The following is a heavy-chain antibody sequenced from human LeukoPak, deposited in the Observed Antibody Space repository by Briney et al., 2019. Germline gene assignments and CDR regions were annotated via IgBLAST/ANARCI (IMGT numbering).Heavy chain of an antibody. V-gene: IGHV3-30*18. CDR3: AKEGTPQVSTWYDL. J-gene: IGHJ5*02. D-gene: IGHD3-10*01. CDR1: GVTLSPYG. Sequence: TGGSLRLSCAASGVTLSPYGMHWVRPAPGKGLEWVAVISYEGGTQHYADSVKGRFIISRDNPRNTLYLQMNILRTEDTAVYYCAKEGTPQVSTWYDLWGQGTQVIVSS. CDR2: ISYEGGTQ.